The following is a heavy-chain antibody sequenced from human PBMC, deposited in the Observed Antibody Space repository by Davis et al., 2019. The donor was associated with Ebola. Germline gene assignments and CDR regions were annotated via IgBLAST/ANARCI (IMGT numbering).Heavy chain of an antibody. CDR2: ISGGGGTT. D-gene: IGHD2-2*01. Sequence: GESLKISCAASGFTFSNYAMNWVRQAPGKGLEWVSTISGGGGTTYYADSVQGRFTISRDNSKNMLYLQMNSLRAEDTAVYYCAKDTSRSSVYYFDYWGQGTLVTVSS. J-gene: IGHJ4*02. CDR3: AKDTSRSSVYYFDY. CDR1: GFTFSNYA. V-gene: IGHV3-23*01.